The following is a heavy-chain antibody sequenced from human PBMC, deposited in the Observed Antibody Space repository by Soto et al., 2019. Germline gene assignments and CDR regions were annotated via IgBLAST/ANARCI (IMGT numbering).Heavy chain of an antibody. CDR3: AGETCSGGSCYP. CDR1: GYTFTSYA. Sequence: ASVKVSCKASGYTFTSYAMHWVRQAPGQRLEWMGWINAGNGNTKYSQKFQGRVTITRDTSASTAYMELSSLRSEDTAVYYCAGETCSGGSCYPWGQGTLVTVSS. D-gene: IGHD2-15*01. J-gene: IGHJ5*02. V-gene: IGHV1-3*01. CDR2: INAGNGNT.